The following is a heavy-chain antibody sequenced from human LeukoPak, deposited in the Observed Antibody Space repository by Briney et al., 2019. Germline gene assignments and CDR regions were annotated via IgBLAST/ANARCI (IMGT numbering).Heavy chain of an antibody. Sequence: ASVKVSCKASGGTFSSYAISWVRQAPGQGLEWMGGIIPIFGTANYAQKSQGRVTITADESTSTAYMELSSLRSEDTAVYYCARARGFVVVPAAMVRHYYYGMDVWGKGTTVTVSS. J-gene: IGHJ6*04. CDR2: IIPIFGTA. CDR3: ARARGFVVVPAAMVRHYYYGMDV. CDR1: GGTFSSYA. V-gene: IGHV1-69*13. D-gene: IGHD2-2*01.